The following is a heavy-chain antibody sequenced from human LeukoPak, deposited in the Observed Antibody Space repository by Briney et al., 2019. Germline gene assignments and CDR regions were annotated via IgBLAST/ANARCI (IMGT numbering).Heavy chain of an antibody. V-gene: IGHV4-59*01. CDR2: IYYSGST. D-gene: IGHD1-26*01. CDR1: GGSISSYY. Sequence: SETLSLTCTVSGGSISSYYWSWIRQPPGKGLEWIGYIYYSGSTNYNPSLKSRVTISVDTSKNQFSLKLSSVTAADTAAYYCARVGGGSYSYFDYWGQGTLVTVSS. CDR3: ARVGGGSYSYFDY. J-gene: IGHJ4*02.